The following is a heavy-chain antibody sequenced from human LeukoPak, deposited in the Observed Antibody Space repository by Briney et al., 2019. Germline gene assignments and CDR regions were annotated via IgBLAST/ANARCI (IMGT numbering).Heavy chain of an antibody. D-gene: IGHD4-17*01. J-gene: IGHJ4*02. CDR2: ISGSGGST. Sequence: GGSLRLSCSASGFTFSSYAMSWVRQAPGKGLEWVSAISGSGGSTYYADSVKGRFTISRDNSKNSLYLQMNSLRADDTAVYYCAKDQGYGDLHPFDYWGQGTLVTVSS. V-gene: IGHV3-23*01. CDR1: GFTFSSYA. CDR3: AKDQGYGDLHPFDY.